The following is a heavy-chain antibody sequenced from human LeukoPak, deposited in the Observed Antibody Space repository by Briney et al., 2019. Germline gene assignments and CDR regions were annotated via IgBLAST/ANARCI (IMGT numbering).Heavy chain of an antibody. Sequence: PGGSLRLSCAASGFTVSSNYMSWVRQAPGKGLEWVSVIYSGGSTYYADSVKGRFTISRDNSKNTLYLQMNSLRAEDTAVYYCARVGVLTGYYALGYWGQGTLVTVSS. D-gene: IGHD3-9*01. J-gene: IGHJ4*02. CDR1: GFTVSSNY. CDR2: IYSGGST. V-gene: IGHV3-53*01. CDR3: ARVGVLTGYYALGY.